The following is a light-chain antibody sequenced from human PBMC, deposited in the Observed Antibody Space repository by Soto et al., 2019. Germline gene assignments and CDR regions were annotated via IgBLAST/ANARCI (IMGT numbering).Light chain of an antibody. CDR2: ATS. V-gene: IGKV1-39*01. CDR1: QSIENY. J-gene: IGKJ1*01. CDR3: QQYNNWPT. Sequence: DIQMTQSPSSLSASVGDRVSITCRAGQSIENYLNWYKQKPGKAPXXLIYATSSLQSGVPSRFSGSGSGTEFTLTISSMQSEDFAVYYCQQYNNWPTFGQGTKVDIK.